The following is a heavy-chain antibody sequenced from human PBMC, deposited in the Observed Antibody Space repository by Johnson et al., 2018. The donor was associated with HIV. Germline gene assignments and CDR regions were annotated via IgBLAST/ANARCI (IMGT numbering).Heavy chain of an antibody. D-gene: IGHD6-19*01. CDR1: GFSFSDYY. V-gene: IGHV3-20*04. Sequence: VQLVESGGGLVKPGGSLRLSCAASGFSFSDYYMSWIRQAPGKGLEWVSGINWNGGSTGYTDSVKGRFTISRDNAKNSLYLQMDSLTTEDTAVYYCTTARNRLWSSSGWTGFWAFDIWGQGTMVTVSS. J-gene: IGHJ3*02. CDR3: TTARNRLWSSSGWTGFWAFDI. CDR2: INWNGGST.